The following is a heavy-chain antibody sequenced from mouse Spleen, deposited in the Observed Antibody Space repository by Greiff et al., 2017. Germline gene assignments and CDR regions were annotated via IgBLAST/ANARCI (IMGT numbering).Heavy chain of an antibody. CDR2: IDPSDSET. CDR1: GYTFTSYW. D-gene: IGHD2-5*01. V-gene: IGHV1-52*01. J-gene: IGHJ4*01. Sequence: VQLQQPGAELVRPGSSVKLSCKASGYTFTSYWMHWVKQRPIQGLEWIGNIDPSDSETHYNQKFKDKATLTVDKSSSTAYMQLSSLTSEDSAVYYCARSNYGFYAMDYWGQGTSVTVSS. CDR3: ARSNYGFYAMDY.